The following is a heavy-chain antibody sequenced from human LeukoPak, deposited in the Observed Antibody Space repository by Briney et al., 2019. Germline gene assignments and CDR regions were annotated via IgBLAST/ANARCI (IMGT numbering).Heavy chain of an antibody. Sequence: GSLRLSCAASGFTFSDYFMSWIRQAPGKGLEWVSYISSSGSTIYYADSVKGRFTISRDNAKNSLYLQMNSLRAEDTAVYYCARATRDSYGIAFDYWGQGTLVTVSS. J-gene: IGHJ4*02. CDR3: ARATRDSYGIAFDY. D-gene: IGHD5-18*01. CDR1: GFTFSDYF. CDR2: ISSSGSTI. V-gene: IGHV3-11*04.